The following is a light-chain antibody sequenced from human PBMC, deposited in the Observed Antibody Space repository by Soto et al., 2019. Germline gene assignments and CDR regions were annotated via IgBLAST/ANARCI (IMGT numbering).Light chain of an antibody. CDR2: AAS. CDR1: QGISSY. Sequence: DLQLTQSPSFLSASVGDRVTITCRASQGISSYLAWYQQKPGKAPKLLIYAASTLQSGVPSRFSGSGSGTDFTLTISRLQPEDVATYYCQQLNSYPLAFGGGTKVEIK. CDR3: QQLNSYPLA. J-gene: IGKJ4*01. V-gene: IGKV1-9*01.